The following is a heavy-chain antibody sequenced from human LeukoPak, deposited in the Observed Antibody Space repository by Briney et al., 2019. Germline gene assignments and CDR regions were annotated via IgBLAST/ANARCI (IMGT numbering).Heavy chain of an antibody. CDR1: GFMFSSYW. D-gene: IGHD2-2*01. J-gene: IGHJ3*02. Sequence: GGPVRLSCVASGFMFSSYWMNWARQAPGKGLVWVSRINSDGSSTSYADSVKGRFTISRDNAKNTLFLQMNSLRAEDTAVYYCARGPGAFDIWGPGKIVSVSS. V-gene: IGHV3-74*01. CDR2: INSDGSST. CDR3: ARGPGAFDI.